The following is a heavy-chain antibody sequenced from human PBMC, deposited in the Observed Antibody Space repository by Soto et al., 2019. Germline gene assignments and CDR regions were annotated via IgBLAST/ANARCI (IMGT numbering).Heavy chain of an antibody. CDR3: ATDLNWENY. V-gene: IGHV3-7*01. Sequence: EVELVESGGGLVQPGGSLTLSCSASGFSFSSKWMTWVRQAPGKGLQWVANIKPDGSETYYLDSVKGRFTISRDNTKNSLYLQMNGLRAEEDALYFCATDLNWENYWGQGTLVTVSS. CDR1: GFSFSSKW. D-gene: IGHD1-1*01. J-gene: IGHJ4*02. CDR2: IKPDGSET.